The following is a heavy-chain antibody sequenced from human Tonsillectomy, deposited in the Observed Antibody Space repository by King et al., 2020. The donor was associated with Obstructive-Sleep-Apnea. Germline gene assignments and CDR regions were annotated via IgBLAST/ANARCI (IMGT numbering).Heavy chain of an antibody. Sequence: QLVQSGPEVMEPGTSVKVPCRASGFTFSSSTMHWVRQARGQRLEWIGGVVVGRGNTNYAQKFQERVTITSDMSTRTTYMELSSLRSEDTAVFYCAAEITGTEAFDIWGQGTVVTVSS. V-gene: IGHV1-58*02. J-gene: IGHJ3*02. CDR3: AAEITGTEAFDI. CDR2: VVVGRGNT. CDR1: GFTFSSST. D-gene: IGHD1-20*01.